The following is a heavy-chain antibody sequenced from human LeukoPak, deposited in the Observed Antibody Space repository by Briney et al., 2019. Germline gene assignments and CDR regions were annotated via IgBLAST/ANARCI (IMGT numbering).Heavy chain of an antibody. V-gene: IGHV1-46*01. CDR2: INPSGGST. CDR3: ARAAAAGRDWFDP. J-gene: IGHJ5*02. Sequence: ASVKVSCKASGYTFTSYYMHWVRQAPGQGLEWMGIINPSGGSTSYAQKFQGRVTMTRDMSTSAVYMELSSLRSEDTAVYYCARAAAAGRDWFDPWGQGTLVTVSS. D-gene: IGHD6-13*01. CDR1: GYTFTSYY.